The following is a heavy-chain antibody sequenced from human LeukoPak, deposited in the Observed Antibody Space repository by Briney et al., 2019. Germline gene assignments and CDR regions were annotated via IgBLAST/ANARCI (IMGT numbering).Heavy chain of an antibody. CDR1: GYSISSGYY. CDR3: ARAAGLRFYGTG. CDR2: IYDSGST. V-gene: IGHV4-38-2*02. Sequence: SSETLSRTCTVSGYSISSGYYWGWTRQPPGKGLEWIGSIYDSGSTYYNPSLKSRVTISVDTSKNQFSLKLSSVTAADTAVDYCARAAGLRFYGTGWGQGTLVTVSS. D-gene: IGHD3-16*01. J-gene: IGHJ4*02.